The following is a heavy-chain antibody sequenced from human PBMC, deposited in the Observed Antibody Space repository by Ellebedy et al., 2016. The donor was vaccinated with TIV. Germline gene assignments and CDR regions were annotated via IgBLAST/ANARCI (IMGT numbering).Heavy chain of an antibody. V-gene: IGHV3-23*01. CDR1: GFTFSSYA. CDR3: AKGRGGGSDTSDPRYYFVY. Sequence: GESLKISCAASGFTFSSYAMSWVRQAPGKGLEWVSTISSTGSRTYYADSVEGRFIISRDNSKKTLYLQMNRLRAEDTDVYYCAKGRGGGSDTSDPRYYFVYWGLGTLVTVSS. D-gene: IGHD3-22*01. J-gene: IGHJ4*02. CDR2: ISSTGSRT.